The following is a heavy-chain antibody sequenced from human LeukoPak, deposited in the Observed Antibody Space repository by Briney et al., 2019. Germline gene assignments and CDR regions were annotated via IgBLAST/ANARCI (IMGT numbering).Heavy chain of an antibody. J-gene: IGHJ5*02. V-gene: IGHV3-7*01. CDR3: TRVVGAYWFDP. Sequence: PGGSLRLSCAASGFTFNSNWVTWVRQAPGKGLEWVPNIKQTGNEKYYVDSVKGRFTISRDNAKNSVYLQMNSLRAEDTAVYYCTRVVGAYWFDPWGQGTLVTVSS. D-gene: IGHD2-15*01. CDR2: IKQTGNEK. CDR1: GFTFNSNW.